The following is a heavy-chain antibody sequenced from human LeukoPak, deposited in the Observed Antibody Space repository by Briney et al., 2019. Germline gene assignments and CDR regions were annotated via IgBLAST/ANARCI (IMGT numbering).Heavy chain of an antibody. D-gene: IGHD3-22*01. CDR3: ARDYYYDSSGKSYFDY. V-gene: IGHV4-34*01. CDR1: GGSFSGYY. Sequence: PSETLSLTCAVYGGSFSGYYWNWIRQPPGKGLEWIGEINHSGSTNYNPSLKSRVTISVDTSKNQFSLKLSSVTAADTAVYYCARDYYYDSSGKSYFDYWGQGTLVTVSS. CDR2: INHSGST. J-gene: IGHJ4*02.